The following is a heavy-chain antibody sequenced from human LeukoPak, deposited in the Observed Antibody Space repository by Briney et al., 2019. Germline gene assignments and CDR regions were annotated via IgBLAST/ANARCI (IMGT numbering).Heavy chain of an antibody. CDR1: GVSIISSGSY. D-gene: IGHD3-10*01. CDR3: ARQPGSFASGSLYYFDY. CDR2: IYSGGST. V-gene: IGHV4-39*01. J-gene: IGHJ4*02. Sequence: PSETLSLTCTVSGVSIISSGSYWAWIRQPPGKGLEWIGSIYSGGSTYYNPSLKTRVTTSVDTSKNQFSLKLNSVTAADTAAYYCARQPGSFASGSLYYFDYWGQGALVTVSS.